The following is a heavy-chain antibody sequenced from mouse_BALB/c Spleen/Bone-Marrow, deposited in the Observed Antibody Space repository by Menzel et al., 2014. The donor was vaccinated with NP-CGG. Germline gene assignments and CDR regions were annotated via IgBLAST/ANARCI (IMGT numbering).Heavy chain of an antibody. V-gene: IGHV5-6*01. CDR1: GFTFSTYG. Sequence: EVQLVESGGDLVKPGGSLKLSCAASGFTFSTYGMSWVRQTPDKRLEWVATISSGGGYTYYPDSVKGRCTISRDNANNTLCLQMSSLKAEDTAMFYCTRQRNWDHYAMDYWGQGTSVTVSS. D-gene: IGHD4-1*01. J-gene: IGHJ4*01. CDR3: TRQRNWDHYAMDY. CDR2: ISSGGGYT.